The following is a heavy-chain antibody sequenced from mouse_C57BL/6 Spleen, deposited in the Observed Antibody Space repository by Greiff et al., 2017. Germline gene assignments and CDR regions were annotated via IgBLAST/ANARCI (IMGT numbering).Heavy chain of an antibody. CDR2: INPGSGGT. CDR1: GYAFTNFL. CDR3: ATGNWGDY. V-gene: IGHV1-54*01. Sequence: QVQLQQSGAELVRPGTSVKVSCKTSGYAFTNFLIEWVKQRPGQGLEWIGVINPGSGGTNYNEKFKGKATLTADTSSSTAYVQLSSLTSVDSAVYFCATGNWGDYWGQGTTLTVSS. J-gene: IGHJ2*01. D-gene: IGHD4-1*01.